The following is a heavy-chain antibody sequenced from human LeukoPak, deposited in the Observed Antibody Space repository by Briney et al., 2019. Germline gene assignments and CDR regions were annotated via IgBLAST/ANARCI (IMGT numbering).Heavy chain of an antibody. V-gene: IGHV3-7*03. CDR3: AKQLGYCSXGSCYFPY. J-gene: IGHJ4*02. D-gene: IGHD2-15*01. CDR1: GFTFGKYW. Sequence: PGGSLRLSCVASGFTFGKYWMSWVRQAPGKGLEWVANIKLDGSEKNYVDSVKGRFTISRDNTKNSLYLQMNSLRAEDTAVYYCAKQLGYCSXGSCYFPYWGQGTLVTVSS. CDR2: IKLDGSEK.